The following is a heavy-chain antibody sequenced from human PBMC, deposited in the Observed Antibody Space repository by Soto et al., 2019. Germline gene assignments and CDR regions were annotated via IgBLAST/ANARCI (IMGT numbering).Heavy chain of an antibody. Sequence: PGESLKICCKGSGYSFTSYWIGSVRQMLGKGLKWMGIIYPGESDTRYSPSSQGQVTISADTFISTAYLQWSSLKASYIAMYYCARTASRLSYGYDVVWGQGTTVTV. D-gene: IGHD5-18*01. V-gene: IGHV5-51*01. CDR1: GYSFTSYW. CDR2: IYPGESDT. J-gene: IGHJ6*02. CDR3: ARTASRLSYGYDVV.